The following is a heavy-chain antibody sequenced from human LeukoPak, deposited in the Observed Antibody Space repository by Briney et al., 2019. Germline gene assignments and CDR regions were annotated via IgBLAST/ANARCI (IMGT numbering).Heavy chain of an antibody. D-gene: IGHD3-10*01. CDR3: ARLWFGEFYIDY. V-gene: IGHV1-18*01. CDR1: GGTFSSYA. J-gene: IGHJ4*02. Sequence: ASVKVSCKASGGTFSSYAISWVRQAPGQGLEWMGWISAYNGNTNYAQKLQGRVTMTTDTSTSTAYMELRSLRSDDTAVYYCARLWFGEFYIDYWGQGTLVTVSS. CDR2: ISAYNGNT.